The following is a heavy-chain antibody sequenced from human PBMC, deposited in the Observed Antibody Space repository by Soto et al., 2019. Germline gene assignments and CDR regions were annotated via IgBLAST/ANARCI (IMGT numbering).Heavy chain of an antibody. Sequence: GGSLRLSCAASGFTFDDYAMHWVRQAPGKXLEWVSGISWNSGSIGYADSVKGRLTISRDNAKNSLYLQMNSLRAEDTALYYCAKDMKYSSSSRGYYYYYYGMDVWGQGTTVTVSS. V-gene: IGHV3-9*01. D-gene: IGHD6-6*01. CDR2: ISWNSGSI. J-gene: IGHJ6*02. CDR1: GFTFDDYA. CDR3: AKDMKYSSSSRGYYYYYYGMDV.